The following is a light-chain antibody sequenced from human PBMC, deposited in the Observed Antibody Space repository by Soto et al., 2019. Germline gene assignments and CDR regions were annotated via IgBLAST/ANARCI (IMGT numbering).Light chain of an antibody. CDR2: DVS. Sequence: QSVLTQPASVSGSPGQSITISCTGTSSDVGGYNYVSWYQQHPGKAPKLMIYDVSNRPSGVSNRFSGSKSGTTASLTISGRQAEDEADYYCSSYSSTGTLRVFGGGTKVTVL. CDR1: SSDVGGYNY. CDR3: SSYSSTGTLRV. J-gene: IGLJ2*01. V-gene: IGLV2-14*01.